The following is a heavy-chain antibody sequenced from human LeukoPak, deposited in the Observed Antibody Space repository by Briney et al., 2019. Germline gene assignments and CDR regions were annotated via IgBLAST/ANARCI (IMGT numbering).Heavy chain of an antibody. Sequence: GRSLRLSCAASGFTFDDYAMHWVRQAPGKGLEWVSGISWNSESVAYADSVKGRFTISRDNAKNSLYLQMNSLRAEDTALYYCGKDISAVAAAGIDYWGQGTLVTVSS. D-gene: IGHD6-13*01. V-gene: IGHV3-9*01. J-gene: IGHJ4*02. CDR1: GFTFDDYA. CDR2: ISWNSESV. CDR3: GKDISAVAAAGIDY.